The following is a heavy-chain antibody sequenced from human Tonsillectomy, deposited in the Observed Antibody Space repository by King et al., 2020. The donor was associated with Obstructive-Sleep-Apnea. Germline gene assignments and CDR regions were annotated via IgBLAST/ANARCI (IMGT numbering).Heavy chain of an antibody. CDR2: IYPGDSDT. Sequence: QLVQSGAEVKKPGESLKISCKGSGYSFTSYWIGWVRQMPGKGLEWMGIIYPGDSDTRYSPSFQGQVTISADKSISTAYLQWGSLKASDTAMYYCARQVYSGSYAPAFDIWGQGTMVTVSS. CDR3: ARQVYSGSYAPAFDI. J-gene: IGHJ3*02. D-gene: IGHD1-26*01. CDR1: GYSFTSYW. V-gene: IGHV5-51*01.